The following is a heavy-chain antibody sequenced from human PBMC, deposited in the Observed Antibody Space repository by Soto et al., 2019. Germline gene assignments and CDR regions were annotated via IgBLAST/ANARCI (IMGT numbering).Heavy chain of an antibody. J-gene: IGHJ3*02. CDR2: IYSGGKT. V-gene: IGHV3-53*01. CDR3: ARMASLREWLVNAFDM. CDR1: GFAVSTNY. Sequence: GGSLRLSCAASGFAVSTNYISWVRQAPGKGLEWVSIIYSGGKTYYADSVKGRFVISRDNSKNTLYLQMNSLRVEDTAVYYCARMASLREWLVNAFDMWGQGTTVTVSS. D-gene: IGHD6-19*01.